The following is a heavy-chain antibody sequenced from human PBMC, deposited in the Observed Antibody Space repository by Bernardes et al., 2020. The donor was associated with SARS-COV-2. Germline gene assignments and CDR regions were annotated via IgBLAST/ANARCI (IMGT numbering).Heavy chain of an antibody. D-gene: IGHD4-17*01. J-gene: IGHJ4*02. CDR3: ARERDEYGGNSGLYFFDY. CDR1: GFTISHDY. CDR2: IYSAGNT. Sequence: GGSLRLSCAASGFTISHDYMSWVRQAPGKGLEWVSIIYSAGNTYYADSVKGRFTISRDDSENTLYLEMNSLTAEDTAVYYCARERDEYGGNSGLYFFDYWGQGTLVTVSS. V-gene: IGHV3-53*01.